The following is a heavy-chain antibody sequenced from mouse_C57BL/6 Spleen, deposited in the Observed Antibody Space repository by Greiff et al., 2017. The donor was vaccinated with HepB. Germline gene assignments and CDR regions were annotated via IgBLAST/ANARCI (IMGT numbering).Heavy chain of an antibody. V-gene: IGHV1-7*01. CDR1: GYTFTSYW. Sequence: VQLQQSGAELAKPGASVKLSCKASGYTFTSYWMHWVKQRPGQGLEWIGYINPSSGYTKYNQKFKDKATLTADKSSSTAYMQLSSLTYEDSAVYYCADGYDVEYFDVWGTGTTVTVSS. J-gene: IGHJ1*03. CDR2: INPSSGYT. CDR3: ADGYDVEYFDV. D-gene: IGHD2-2*01.